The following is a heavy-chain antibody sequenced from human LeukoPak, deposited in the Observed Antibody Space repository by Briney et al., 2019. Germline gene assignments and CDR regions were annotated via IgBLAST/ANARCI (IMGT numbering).Heavy chain of an antibody. CDR2: IYYSGST. CDR3: ARGTTVVTPVDY. D-gene: IGHD4-23*01. V-gene: IGHV4-59*01. J-gene: IGHJ4*02. Sequence: PSETLSLTCTVSGGSISSYYWSWIRQPPGKGLEWIGYIYYSGSTNYNPSLKSRVTISVDTSKNQFSLKLSSVTAADTAGYYCARGTTVVTPVDYWGQGTLSPSPQ. CDR1: GGSISSYY.